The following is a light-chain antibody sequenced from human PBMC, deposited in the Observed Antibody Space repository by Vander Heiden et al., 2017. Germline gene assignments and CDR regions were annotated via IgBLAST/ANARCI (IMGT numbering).Light chain of an antibody. J-gene: IGLJ3*02. CDR3: QAYDSRVSGWV. CDR1: RPNTGTAYD. V-gene: IGLV1-40*01. Sequence: QSVLTQPPSVSGAPGQGVTRSCTGGRPNTGTAYDVHWYQQRPGTAPKLLIYDNNNRPSGVPARFSGSKSGTSVSLAITGLQAEDEADYYCQAYDSRVSGWVFGGGTRLTVL. CDR2: DNN.